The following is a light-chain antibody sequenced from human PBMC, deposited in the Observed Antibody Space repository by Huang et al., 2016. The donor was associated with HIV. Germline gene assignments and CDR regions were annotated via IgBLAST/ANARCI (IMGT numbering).Light chain of an antibody. CDR2: AAS. J-gene: IGKJ2*01. V-gene: IGKV1-33*01. CDR1: QVISNY. Sequence: DIQMTQSPSSLSASVGDRVTITCQASQVISNYLSWYQHNPGRAPKPLIFAASSLEKGVPSRFSGSGSGTYFTLTIASLQPEDVATYYCQHYDDPYTFGQGTKLEIK. CDR3: QHYDDPYT.